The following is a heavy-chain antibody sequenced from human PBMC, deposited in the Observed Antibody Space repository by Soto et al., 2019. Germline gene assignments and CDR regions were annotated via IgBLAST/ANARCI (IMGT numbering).Heavy chain of an antibody. CDR3: TTHEEGAPWAGGFDS. CDR2: IRPGGDST. D-gene: IGHD1-26*01. V-gene: IGHV3-23*01. CDR1: GFRFRTRA. Sequence: GGSLRLSCAASGFRFRTRAMSWVRQAPGKGPEWVASIRPGGDSTYYADSVKGRFAVSRDNSNVTLYLQMDSLRVEDTAIYYCTTHEEGAPWAGGFDSWGQGTLVTVSS. J-gene: IGHJ5*01.